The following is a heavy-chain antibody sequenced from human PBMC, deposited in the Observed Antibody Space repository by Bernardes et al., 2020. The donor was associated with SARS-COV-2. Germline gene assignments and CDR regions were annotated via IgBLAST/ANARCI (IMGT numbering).Heavy chain of an antibody. CDR2: IGTAGDT. CDR3: TRATTDYFFSAMDV. CDR1: GFMFSNFD. J-gene: IGHJ6*02. V-gene: IGHV3-13*04. Sequence: GGSLRLSCAGSGFMFSNFDMHWVRQAAGKGLEWVSTIGTAGDTYYAASVKGRFTTSRENAKNSLYLQMNSLRAGDTAVYYCTRATTDYFFSAMDVWGLGTTVTVSS. D-gene: IGHD4-17*01.